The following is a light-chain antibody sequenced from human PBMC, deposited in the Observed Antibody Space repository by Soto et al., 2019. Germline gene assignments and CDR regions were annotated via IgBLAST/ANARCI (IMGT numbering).Light chain of an antibody. CDR1: QGIDNF. V-gene: IGKV1-27*01. Sequence: DIPMTQSPSSLSASIGDSVTITCRASQGIDNFLAWYQQRPGEPPKLLMYAASSLELGVPSRFSGSGTGTDFTLTISSLQPEDVATYYCQKYDRAPWTFGQGTKVEIK. CDR3: QKYDRAPWT. J-gene: IGKJ1*01. CDR2: AAS.